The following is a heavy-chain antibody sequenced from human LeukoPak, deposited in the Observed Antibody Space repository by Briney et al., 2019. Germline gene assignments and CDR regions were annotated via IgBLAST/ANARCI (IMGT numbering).Heavy chain of an antibody. CDR1: GFTFSSYS. D-gene: IGHD4-17*01. V-gene: IGHV3-48*02. CDR2: ISSSSSTI. Sequence: PGGSLRLSCAASGFTFSSYSMNWVRQAPGKGLEWVSYISSSSSTIYYADSVKGRFTISRDNAKNSLYLQMNSLRDEDTAVYYCARVYGDYIYYYYGMDVWGQGTTVTVSS. J-gene: IGHJ6*02. CDR3: ARVYGDYIYYYYGMDV.